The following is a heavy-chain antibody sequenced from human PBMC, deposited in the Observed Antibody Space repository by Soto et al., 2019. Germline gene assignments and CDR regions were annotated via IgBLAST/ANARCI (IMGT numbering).Heavy chain of an antibody. J-gene: IGHJ4*02. Sequence: SETLSLTCTVSGGSISSYYWSWIRQPPGKGLEWIGYIYYSGSTNYNPSLKSRVTISVDTSKNQFSLKLSSVTAADTAVYYCARGSFKGDFSFDYWGQGTLVTVSS. CDR3: ARGSFKGDFSFDY. CDR1: GGSISSYY. CDR2: IYYSGST. V-gene: IGHV4-59*01.